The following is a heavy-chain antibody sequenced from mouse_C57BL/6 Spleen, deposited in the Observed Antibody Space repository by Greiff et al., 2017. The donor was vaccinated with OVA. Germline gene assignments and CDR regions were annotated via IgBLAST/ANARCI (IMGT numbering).Heavy chain of an antibody. CDR1: GYTFTSYS. D-gene: IGHD2-5*01. J-gene: IGHJ2*01. V-gene: IGHV1-22*01. Sequence: VQLQQSGAELAKPGASVKLSCKASGYTFTSYSMHWVKQRHGKSLEWIGYINPNSGYTRYNQKFKGKATLTANKSSSTAYMELRSLTSEYSAVYYCERGYSKKGEYFDYWGQGTTLTVSA. CDR2: INPNSGYT. CDR3: ERGYSKKGEYFDY.